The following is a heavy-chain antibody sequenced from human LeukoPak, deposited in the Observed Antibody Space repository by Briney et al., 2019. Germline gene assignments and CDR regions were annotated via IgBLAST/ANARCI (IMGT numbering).Heavy chain of an antibody. CDR1: GGSFSGYY. J-gene: IGHJ4*02. D-gene: IGHD4-17*01. CDR2: INHSGST. Sequence: SSETLSLTCTVYGGSFSGYYWSWIRQPPGKGLEWIGEINHSGSTNYNPSLKSRVTISVDTSKNLFSLKLSSVTAADTAVYYCARGRNYGVHFDYWGQGTLVTVSS. CDR3: ARGRNYGVHFDY. V-gene: IGHV4-34*01.